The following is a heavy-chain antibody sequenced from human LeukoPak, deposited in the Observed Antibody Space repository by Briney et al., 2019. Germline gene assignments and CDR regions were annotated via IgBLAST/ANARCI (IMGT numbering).Heavy chain of an antibody. Sequence: SETLSLTCTVSGGSTSSSSYYWGWIRQPPGKGLEWIGSIYYSGSTYYNPSLKSRVTISVDTSKNQFSLKLSSVTAADTAVYYCASPLTPLAAAGSDDAFDIWGQGTMVTVSS. D-gene: IGHD6-13*01. J-gene: IGHJ3*02. CDR1: GGSTSSSSYY. V-gene: IGHV4-39*01. CDR2: IYYSGST. CDR3: ASPLTPLAAAGSDDAFDI.